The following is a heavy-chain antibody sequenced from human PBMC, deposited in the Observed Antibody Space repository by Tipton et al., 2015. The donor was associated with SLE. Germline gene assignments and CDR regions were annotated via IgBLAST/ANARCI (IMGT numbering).Heavy chain of an antibody. CDR1: GGSISSGSYY. J-gene: IGHJ3*02. D-gene: IGHD3-10*01. Sequence: TLSLTCTVSGGSISSGSYYWSWIRQPAGKGLEWIGRIYTSGSTNYNPSLKSRVTISLDTSKNQFSLKLGSVTAADTAVYYCARGGVLGFHPSAFDIWGQGTMVTVSS. CDR2: IYTSGST. V-gene: IGHV4-61*02. CDR3: ARGGVLGFHPSAFDI.